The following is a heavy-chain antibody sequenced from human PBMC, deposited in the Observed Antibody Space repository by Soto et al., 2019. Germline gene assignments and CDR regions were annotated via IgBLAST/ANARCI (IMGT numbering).Heavy chain of an antibody. J-gene: IGHJ5*02. Sequence: EVQLVETGGGLIQPGGSLRLSCAASGFTVNSNHMSWVRQAPGKGLEWVSAIYSGGSTYYADSVQGRFTISRDSSKNTLALQMNSLRAEDTAVYYCARDRGSGSYHGWFDPWGQGPLVTVSS. CDR3: ARDRGSGSYHGWFDP. CDR2: IYSGGST. V-gene: IGHV3-53*02. CDR1: GFTVNSNH. D-gene: IGHD1-26*01.